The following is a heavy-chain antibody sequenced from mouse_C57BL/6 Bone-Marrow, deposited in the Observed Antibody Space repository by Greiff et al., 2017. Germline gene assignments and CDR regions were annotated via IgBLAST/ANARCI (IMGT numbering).Heavy chain of an antibody. V-gene: IGHV1-15*01. CDR1: GYTFTDYE. Sequence: QLQQSGAELVRPGASVTLSCKASGYTFTDYEMHWVKQTPVHGLEWIGAIDPETGGTAYNQKFKGKAILTADKSSSTAYMQLSSLTSEDSAVYFCARYYGSSPLWYFDVWGTGTTVTVSS. D-gene: IGHD1-1*01. CDR2: IDPETGGT. CDR3: ARYYGSSPLWYFDV. J-gene: IGHJ1*03.